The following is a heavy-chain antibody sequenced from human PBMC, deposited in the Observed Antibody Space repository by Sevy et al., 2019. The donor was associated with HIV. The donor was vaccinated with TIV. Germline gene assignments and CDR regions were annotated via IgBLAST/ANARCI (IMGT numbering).Heavy chain of an antibody. CDR3: ARGYYYDSSGYSPSFDY. J-gene: IGHJ4*02. Sequence: ASVKVSSKASGYTFTSYAMHWVRQAPGQRLEWMGWINAGNGNTKYSQKFQGRVTITRDTSASTAYMELSSLRSEDTAVYYCARGYYYDSSGYSPSFDYWGQGTLVTVSS. V-gene: IGHV1-3*01. CDR2: INAGNGNT. D-gene: IGHD3-22*01. CDR1: GYTFTSYA.